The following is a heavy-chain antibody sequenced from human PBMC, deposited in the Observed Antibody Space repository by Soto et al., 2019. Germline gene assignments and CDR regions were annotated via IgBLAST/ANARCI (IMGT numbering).Heavy chain of an antibody. CDR2: ISAYNGNT. Sequence: AASVKVSCKASGYTFTSYGISWVRQAPGQGLEWVGWISAYNGNTNYAQKLQGRVTMTTDTSTSTAYMELRSLRSDDTAVYYCARDPPSLCSGGSCSLPPYYYYYYMDVWGKGTTVTVSS. D-gene: IGHD2-15*01. CDR3: ARDPPSLCSGGSCSLPPYYYYYYMDV. J-gene: IGHJ6*03. V-gene: IGHV1-18*01. CDR1: GYTFTSYG.